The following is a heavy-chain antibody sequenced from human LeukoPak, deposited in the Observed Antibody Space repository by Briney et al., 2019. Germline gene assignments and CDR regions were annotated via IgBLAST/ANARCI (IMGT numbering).Heavy chain of an antibody. Sequence: PSETLSLTCTVSGGSISSYYWSWVRQAPGKGLEWVANIKQDGSEKYYVDSVKGRFTISRDNAKNSLYLQMNSLRAEDTAVYYCARAHGVDYWGQGTLVTVSS. J-gene: IGHJ4*02. CDR2: IKQDGSEK. D-gene: IGHD4-17*01. CDR1: GGSISSYY. CDR3: ARAHGVDY. V-gene: IGHV3-7*01.